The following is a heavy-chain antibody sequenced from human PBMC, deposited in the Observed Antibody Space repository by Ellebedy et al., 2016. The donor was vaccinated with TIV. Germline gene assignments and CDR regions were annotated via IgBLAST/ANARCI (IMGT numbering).Heavy chain of an antibody. CDR3: GREGHWTVTS. CDR1: GFTFSDHY. CDR2: IRSKTYGGTT. J-gene: IGHJ5*02. Sequence: PGGSLRLSCAAPGFTFSDHYMNWVRQAPGKGLEWVGFIRSKTYGGTTDYAASVKGRFPISRNDSKNSVYLQMKSLKTEDTAVYYCGREGHWTVTSWGQGTLVTVSS. V-gene: IGHV3-72*01. D-gene: IGHD3/OR15-3a*01.